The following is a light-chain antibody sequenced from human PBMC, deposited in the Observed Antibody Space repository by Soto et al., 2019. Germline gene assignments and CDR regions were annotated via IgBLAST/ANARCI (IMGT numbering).Light chain of an antibody. Sequence: DIVMTQSPDSLAVSLGERATINCKSSQSVLYSSNNKNYLAWYQQKPGQPPKLLIYWASTRESGVPDRFSGSGSWTDFTLTISSLQAEDVAVYYCQQYYSTPLTFGPWTKVDIK. CDR3: QQYYSTPLT. V-gene: IGKV4-1*01. CDR2: WAS. J-gene: IGKJ3*01. CDR1: QSVLYSSNNKNY.